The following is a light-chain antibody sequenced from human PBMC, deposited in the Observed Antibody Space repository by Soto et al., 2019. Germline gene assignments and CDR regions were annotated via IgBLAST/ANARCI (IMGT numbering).Light chain of an antibody. CDR2: SAS. V-gene: IGKV1-39*01. J-gene: IGKJ4*01. Sequence: DSQMTQSPSSLSASVGDTVTITCRASPSIATYLNWYQQKPGKAPKLLIYSASGLHSGVPSRFSGSGSGAYFTLTISNLQPEDCATYYCQERAAAFGGGTRVDIK. CDR3: QERAAA. CDR1: PSIATY.